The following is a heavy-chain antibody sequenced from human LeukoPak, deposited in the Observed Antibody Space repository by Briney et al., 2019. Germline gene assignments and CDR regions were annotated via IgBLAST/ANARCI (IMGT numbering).Heavy chain of an antibody. J-gene: IGHJ4*02. V-gene: IGHV3-21*01. D-gene: IGHD4-17*01. CDR2: ISSSSSYI. CDR3: ARGGTLYGDYGTSDY. Sequence: KAGGSLRLSCAASGFTFSSYSMNWVRQAPGKGLEWVSSISSSSSYIYYADSVKGRFTISRDNAKNSLYLQMNSLRAEDTAVYYCARGGTLYGDYGTSDYWGQGTLVTVSS. CDR1: GFTFSSYS.